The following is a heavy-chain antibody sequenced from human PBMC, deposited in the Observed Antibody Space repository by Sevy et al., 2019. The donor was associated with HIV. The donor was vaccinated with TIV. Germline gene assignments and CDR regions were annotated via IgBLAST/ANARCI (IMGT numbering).Heavy chain of an antibody. Sequence: GGSLRLSCAASGFTVSSNYMSWVRQAPGKGLEWVSVIYSGGSTYYAGSVKGRFTISRDNSKNTLYLQMNSLRAEDTAVYYCAKTNSSVAFDIWGQGTMVTVSS. CDR1: GFTVSSNY. V-gene: IGHV3-53*01. CDR3: AKTNSSVAFDI. J-gene: IGHJ3*02. CDR2: IYSGGST. D-gene: IGHD3-22*01.